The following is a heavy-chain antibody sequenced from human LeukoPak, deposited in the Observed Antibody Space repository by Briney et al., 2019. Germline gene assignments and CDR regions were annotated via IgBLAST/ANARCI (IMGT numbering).Heavy chain of an antibody. D-gene: IGHD1-26*01. Sequence: GGSLRLSCAASGVTFSGYSMNWVRQAPGKGLEWVSAITATSLHIYYADSVKGRFTISRDNAKNSLYLQMNSLRAEDTALYYCAKDSTSGSYADAFDIWGQGTMVTVSS. CDR2: ITATSLHI. J-gene: IGHJ3*02. CDR1: GVTFSGYS. V-gene: IGHV3-21*04. CDR3: AKDSTSGSYADAFDI.